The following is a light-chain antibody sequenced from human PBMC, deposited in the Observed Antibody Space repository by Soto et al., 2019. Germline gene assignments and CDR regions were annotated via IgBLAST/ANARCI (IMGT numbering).Light chain of an antibody. V-gene: IGLV2-8*01. CDR1: STDVGGYNY. CDR3: SSYAGSSNV. J-gene: IGLJ1*01. CDR2: EVN. Sequence: QAVVTQPASVSGSPGQSITISCTGSSTDVGGYNYVSWYQQHPGKAPKLMIYEVNKRPSGVPDRFSGSKSGNTASLTVSGLQAEDEADYYCSSYAGSSNVFGTGTKVTVL.